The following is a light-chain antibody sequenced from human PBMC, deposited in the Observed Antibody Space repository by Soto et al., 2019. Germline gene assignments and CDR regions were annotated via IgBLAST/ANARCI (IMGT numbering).Light chain of an antibody. V-gene: IGLV2-14*01. J-gene: IGLJ2*01. CDR1: SSDVGGYNY. CDR2: EVS. Sequence: QSVLTQPASVSGSPGQSITISCTGTSSDVGGYNYVSWYQQHPGKAPKLMIYEVSNRPSGVSHRFSGSKTGNTASLTISGLQAADEGADYCSSYTLSSCLVVFGGGTKLTVL. CDR3: SSYTLSSCLVV.